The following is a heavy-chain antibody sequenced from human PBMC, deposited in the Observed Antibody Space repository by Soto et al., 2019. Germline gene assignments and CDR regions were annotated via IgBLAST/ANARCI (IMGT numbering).Heavy chain of an antibody. CDR1: GGTFSSYA. V-gene: IGHV1-69*13. CDR3: ARDKEAIFGVVIISRSDYYYYYGMDV. J-gene: IGHJ6*02. CDR2: IIPIFGTA. D-gene: IGHD3-3*01. Sequence: SVKVSCKASGGTFSSYAISWVRQAPGQGLEWMGGIIPIFGTANYAQKFQGRVTITADESTSTAYMELSSLRSEDTAVYYCARDKEAIFGVVIISRSDYYYYYGMDVWGQGTTVTVS.